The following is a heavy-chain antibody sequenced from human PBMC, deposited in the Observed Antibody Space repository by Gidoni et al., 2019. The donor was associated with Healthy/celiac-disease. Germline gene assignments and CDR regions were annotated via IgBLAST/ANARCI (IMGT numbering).Heavy chain of an antibody. D-gene: IGHD2-15*01. J-gene: IGHJ6*02. CDR3: ARVEGYCSGGSCQEYYYYGMDV. CDR2: IYYSGST. Sequence: QLQLQESGPGLVKPSETLSLTCTVSGGSISSSSYYWGWIRQPPGKGLEWIGSIYYSGSTYYNPSLKSRVTISVETSKNQFSLKLSSVTAADTAVYYCARVEGYCSGGSCQEYYYYGMDVWGQGTTVTVSS. CDR1: GGSISSSSYY. V-gene: IGHV4-39*07.